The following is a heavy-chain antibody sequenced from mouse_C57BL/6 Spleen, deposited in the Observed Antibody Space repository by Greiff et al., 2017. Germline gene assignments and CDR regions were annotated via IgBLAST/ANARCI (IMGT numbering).Heavy chain of an antibody. CDR1: GYTFTDYY. CDR2: INPNNGGT. Sequence: EVQLQQSGPELVKPGASVKISCEASGYTFTDYYMNWVKQSPGKSLEWIGDINPNNGGTSYNQKFKGKATLTVDKSSSTDYLELRSLTSEDSAVYYCARGGTVVAPFDYWGQGTTLTVSS. CDR3: ARGGTVVAPFDY. D-gene: IGHD1-1*01. J-gene: IGHJ2*01. V-gene: IGHV1-26*01.